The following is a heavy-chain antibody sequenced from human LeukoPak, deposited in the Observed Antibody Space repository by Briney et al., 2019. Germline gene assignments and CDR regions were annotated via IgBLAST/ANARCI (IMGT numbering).Heavy chain of an antibody. D-gene: IGHD2-2*01. J-gene: IGHJ4*02. CDR3: ARESDCSSTSCYPDY. Sequence: SETLSLTCTVSGGSISSYYWSWIRQPPGKGLEWIGYIYYSGSTNYNPSLKSRVTISVDTSKNQFSLKLSSVTAADTAVYYCARESDCSSTSCYPDYWGQGTLVTVSS. CDR1: GGSISSYY. CDR2: IYYSGST. V-gene: IGHV4-59*01.